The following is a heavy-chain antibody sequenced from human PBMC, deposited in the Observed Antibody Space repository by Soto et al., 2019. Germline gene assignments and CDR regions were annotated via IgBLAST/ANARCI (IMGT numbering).Heavy chain of an antibody. CDR3: ARVTGYSYGYSRTLTDY. CDR2: ISAYNGNT. CDR1: GYTFTSYG. D-gene: IGHD5-18*01. V-gene: IGHV1-18*01. J-gene: IGHJ4*02. Sequence: EASVKVSCKASGYTFTSYGISWVRQAPGQGLEWMGWISAYNGNTNYAQKLQGRVTMTTDTSTSTAYMELRSLRSDDTAVYYCARVTGYSYGYSRTLTDYWGQGTLVTVSS.